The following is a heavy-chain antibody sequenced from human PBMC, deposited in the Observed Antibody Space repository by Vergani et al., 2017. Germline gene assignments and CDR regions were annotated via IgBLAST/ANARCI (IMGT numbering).Heavy chain of an antibody. D-gene: IGHD6-13*01. Sequence: EVPLVESGGGLVQPGRSLRLSCSASGFTFDDYAMHWVRQAPGQGLEWVSGISWNSGSIGYSDSVKGRFTISRDNAKNYLYLQMNRLRAEDTALYYCEKDTSPYTAAAGKGNWFDPWGQGTLVTVSS. J-gene: IGHJ5*02. CDR1: GFTFDDYA. CDR2: ISWNSGSI. CDR3: EKDTSPYTAAAGKGNWFDP. V-gene: IGHV3-9*01.